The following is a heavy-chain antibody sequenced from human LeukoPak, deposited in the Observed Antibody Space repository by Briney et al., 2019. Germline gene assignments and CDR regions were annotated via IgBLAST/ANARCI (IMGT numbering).Heavy chain of an antibody. D-gene: IGHD1-1*01. Sequence: GGSLRLSCAASGFIFRRYWMYWVRQVPGKGLVWVSRISSDGSDASYAGSVEGRFAISRDSARNTLYLQMNSLRAEDTAVYYCARSRDNVLDYWGQGTLVTVSS. J-gene: IGHJ4*02. CDR3: ARSRDNVLDY. V-gene: IGHV3-74*01. CDR2: ISSDGSDA. CDR1: GFIFRRYW.